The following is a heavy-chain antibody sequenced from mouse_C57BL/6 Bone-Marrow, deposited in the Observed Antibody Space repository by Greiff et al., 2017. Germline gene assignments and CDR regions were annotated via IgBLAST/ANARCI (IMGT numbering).Heavy chain of an antibody. J-gene: IGHJ4*01. D-gene: IGHD1-2*01. Sequence: EVTVVESGGGLVQPGGSLSLSCAASGFTFTDYYMSWVRPPPGKALEWLGFIRNKANGYTTEYSASVKGRFTISRDNSQSILYLQMNALRAEDSATYYCARPLISVPYYYAMDYWGQGTSVTVSS. CDR1: GFTFTDYY. CDR2: IRNKANGYTT. V-gene: IGHV7-3*01. CDR3: ARPLISVPYYYAMDY.